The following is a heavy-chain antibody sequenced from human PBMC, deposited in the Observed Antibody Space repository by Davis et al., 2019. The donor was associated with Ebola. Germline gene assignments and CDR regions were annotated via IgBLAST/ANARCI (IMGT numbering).Heavy chain of an antibody. Sequence: GESLKISCSASGFTFRSYAMHWVRQAPGKGLAYVSAISRNGGSTYYADSVKGRFTISRDNSKNTLYLQMSSLRAEDTAVYYCAREGGRAGATEYFQHWGQGTLVTVSS. D-gene: IGHD1-26*01. J-gene: IGHJ1*01. CDR2: ISRNGGST. V-gene: IGHV3-64D*06. CDR3: AREGGRAGATEYFQH. CDR1: GFTFRSYA.